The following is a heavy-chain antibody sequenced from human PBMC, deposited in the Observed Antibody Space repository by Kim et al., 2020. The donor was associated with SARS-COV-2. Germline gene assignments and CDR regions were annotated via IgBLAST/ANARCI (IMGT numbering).Heavy chain of an antibody. D-gene: IGHD3-10*01. CDR3: AREGLDHYGWFDP. CDR2: MYYRGSI. Sequence: SETLSLTCTVSGGSLNNPTYYWSWIRQRPGKGLEWIAYMYYRGSIHYNPSLESRLSMSVDTSKNQFFLNLTSVTAANTAIYYCAREGLDHYGWFDPWGQGTLVTVSS. CDR1: GGSLNNPTYY. V-gene: IGHV4-31*03. J-gene: IGHJ5*02.